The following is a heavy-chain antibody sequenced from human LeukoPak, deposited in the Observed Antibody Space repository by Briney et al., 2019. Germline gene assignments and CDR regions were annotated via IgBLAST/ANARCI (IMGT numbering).Heavy chain of an antibody. CDR3: ARLIWSGNYRLNYFDY. D-gene: IGHD3-3*01. CDR1: GGSISSSSYY. J-gene: IGHJ4*02. CDR2: IYYSGST. Sequence: SETLSLTCTVFGGSISSSSYYWGWIRQPPGKGLEWIGSIYYSGSTYYNPSLKSRVTISLDTSKNQLFLKLSSVTAADTAVYYCARLIWSGNYRLNYFDYWGQGTLVTVSS. V-gene: IGHV4-39*01.